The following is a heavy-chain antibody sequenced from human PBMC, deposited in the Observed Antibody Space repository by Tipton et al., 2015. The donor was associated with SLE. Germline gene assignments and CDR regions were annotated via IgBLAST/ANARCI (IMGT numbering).Heavy chain of an antibody. Sequence: TLSLTCTVSGGSISESTYSWDWIRQAPGKGLEWIGSMYFSGNTYYNPFLRSRVTISLDTSESQFSLKLNSVTAADTAVYYCARSGGGHGAYWGQGTLVTVSS. CDR3: ARSGGGHGAY. V-gene: IGHV4-39*07. D-gene: IGHD2-15*01. J-gene: IGHJ4*02. CDR1: GGSISESTYS. CDR2: MYFSGNT.